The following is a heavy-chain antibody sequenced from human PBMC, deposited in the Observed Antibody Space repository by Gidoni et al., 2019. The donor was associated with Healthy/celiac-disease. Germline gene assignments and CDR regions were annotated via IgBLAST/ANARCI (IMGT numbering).Heavy chain of an antibody. V-gene: IGHV1-69*01. D-gene: IGHD3-10*01. CDR1: EITFSSYA. CDR2: IIPIFGTA. J-gene: IGHJ1*01. CDR3: ARDGGEMATMMVQYFQH. Sequence: QVQPVHSRAEVKKPASSVTVLCKTSEITFSSYALSWVRQATGQGLEWMGGIIPIFGTANYAQKFQGRVTITADESTSTAYMELSSLRSEDTAVYYCARDGGEMATMMVQYFQHWGQGTLVTVSS.